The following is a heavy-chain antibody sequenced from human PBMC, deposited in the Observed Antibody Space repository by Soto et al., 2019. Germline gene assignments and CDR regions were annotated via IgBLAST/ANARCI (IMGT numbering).Heavy chain of an antibody. CDR2: ISAYNGNT. D-gene: IGHD3-10*01. V-gene: IGHV1-18*04. CDR3: ARDRYYYGSGSYYISWFDP. J-gene: IGHJ5*02. CDR1: GYTFTTYG. Sequence: QVQLVQSGAEVKKPGASVKVSCKASGYTFTTYGVSWVRQAPGQGLEWMGWISAYNGNTNYAQKLQGRVTMTTDISTSTAYMELRSLRSDDTAVYYCARDRYYYGSGSYYISWFDPWGQGTLVTVSS.